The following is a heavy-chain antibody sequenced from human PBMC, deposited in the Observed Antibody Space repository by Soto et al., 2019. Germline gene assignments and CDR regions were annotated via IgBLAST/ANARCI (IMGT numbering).Heavy chain of an antibody. CDR1: GGSISSGGDS. CDR3: ARHPSDFWFDP. Sequence: SETLSLTCAVSGGSISSGGDSWGWIRQPPGKGLEWIGSIYYSGSTYYNPSLKSRVTVSVDTSKNQFSLKLSSVTAADTAVYYCARHPSDFWFDPWGQGTLVTVSS. CDR2: IYYSGST. V-gene: IGHV4-39*01. D-gene: IGHD2-21*02. J-gene: IGHJ5*02.